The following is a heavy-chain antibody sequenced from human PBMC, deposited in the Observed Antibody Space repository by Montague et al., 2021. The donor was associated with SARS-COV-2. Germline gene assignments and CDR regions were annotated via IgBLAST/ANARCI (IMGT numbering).Heavy chain of an antibody. V-gene: IGHV3-48*04. CDR3: AKDLVLRAARPDALDV. D-gene: IGHD6-6*01. J-gene: IGHJ3*01. CDR1: GFTFSSYS. CDR2: INSSTNII. Sequence: SLRLSCAASGFTFSSYSVNWVRQAPGKGLEWISYINSSTNIIYYADSVKGRFTISRDNARNSLYLQMNSLRVDDTAVYYCAKDLVLRAARPDALDVWGQGTVVTASS.